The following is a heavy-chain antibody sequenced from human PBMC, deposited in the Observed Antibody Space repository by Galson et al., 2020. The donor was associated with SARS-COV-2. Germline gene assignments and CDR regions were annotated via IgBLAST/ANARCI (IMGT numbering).Heavy chain of an antibody. V-gene: IGHV4-4*07. CDR2: IYTSGST. D-gene: IGHD2-2*01. Sequence: SENLSLTCTVSDVSISSYYWSWIRQPAGKGLEWIGRIYTSGSTNYNPSLKSRVSMSIDTSKNQFSLRLSSVTAADTAVYYCSRDGAIGYYYYGMDVWGQGTTVTVSS. J-gene: IGHJ6*02. CDR1: DVSISSYY. CDR3: SRDGAIGYYYYGMDV.